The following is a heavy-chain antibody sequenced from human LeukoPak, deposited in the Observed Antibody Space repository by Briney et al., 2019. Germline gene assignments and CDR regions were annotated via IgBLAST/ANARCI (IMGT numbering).Heavy chain of an antibody. J-gene: IGHJ5*02. Sequence: SETLSLTCTVSGGSISSSSYYWGWIRQPPGKGLEWIGSIYYSGSTYYNPSLKSRVTISVDTSKNQFSLKLSSVTAADTAVYYCAGESRQTTVTTGRWFDPWGQGTLVTVSS. CDR3: AGESRQTTVTTGRWFDP. CDR2: IYYSGST. D-gene: IGHD4-17*01. CDR1: GGSISSSSYY. V-gene: IGHV4-39*07.